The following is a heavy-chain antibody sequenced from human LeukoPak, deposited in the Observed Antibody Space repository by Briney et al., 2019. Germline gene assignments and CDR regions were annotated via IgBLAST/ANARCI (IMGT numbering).Heavy chain of an antibody. CDR1: GGSISSGSYY. CDR3: AIVRGFGGYSSRLGTGYFDY. CDR2: IYSNGST. J-gene: IGHJ4*02. V-gene: IGHV4-61*02. Sequence: SETLSLTCTVSGGSISSGSYYWSWIRQPAGKGLEWIGRIYSNGSTNYNPSLKSRVTISADTSKTQFSLKLNSVTAADTAVYYCAIVRGFGGYSSRLGTGYFDYWGQGPLVTVSS. D-gene: IGHD6-19*01.